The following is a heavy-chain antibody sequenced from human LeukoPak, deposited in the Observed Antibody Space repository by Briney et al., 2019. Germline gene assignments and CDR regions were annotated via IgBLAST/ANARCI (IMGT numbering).Heavy chain of an antibody. Sequence: ASVKVSCKASGYTFTSYGISWVRQAPGQVLDTMGCISAYNGNTNYAQKLQGRVTMTTDTSTSTAYMELRSLRSDDTAVYYCARDGLGFGSAGTPRYYYGMDVWGQGTTVTVSS. D-gene: IGHD6-13*01. CDR1: GYTFTSYG. J-gene: IGHJ6*02. CDR2: ISAYNGNT. V-gene: IGHV1-18*01. CDR3: ARDGLGFGSAGTPRYYYGMDV.